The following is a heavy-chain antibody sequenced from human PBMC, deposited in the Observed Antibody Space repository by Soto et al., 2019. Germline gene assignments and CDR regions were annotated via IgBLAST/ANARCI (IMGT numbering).Heavy chain of an antibody. V-gene: IGHV1-18*01. J-gene: IGHJ4*02. Sequence: QVHLVQSGAEVKKPGASVKVSCQGSGYAFTTYGITWVRQAPGQGLEWMGWISAHNGNTNYAQKLQGRVTVTRDTATSTAYMELRSRRDDVTAVYYCARGRDGDYWGQGALVTVSS. CDR3: ARGRDGDY. CDR1: GYAFTTYG. D-gene: IGHD6-6*01. CDR2: ISAHNGNT.